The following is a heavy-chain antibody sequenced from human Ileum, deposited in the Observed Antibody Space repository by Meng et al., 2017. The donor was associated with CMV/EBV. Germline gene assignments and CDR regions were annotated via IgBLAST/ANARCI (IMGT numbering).Heavy chain of an antibody. V-gene: IGHV3-23*01. Sequence: LSCPASGFTFSSSAMSWVRQTPGRGLEWVSSIGASGDPTFYADSVKGRFTISRDNSKSTLYLQMNSLRAEDTAVYFCARGDYSFDYWGQGTLVTVSS. J-gene: IGHJ4*02. CDR3: ARGDYSFDY. D-gene: IGHD4-11*01. CDR1: GFTFSSSA. CDR2: IGASGDPT.